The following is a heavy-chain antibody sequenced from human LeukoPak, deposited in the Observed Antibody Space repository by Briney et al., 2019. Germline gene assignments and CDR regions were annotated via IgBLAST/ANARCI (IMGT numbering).Heavy chain of an antibody. CDR1: AGSISSSSYY. J-gene: IGHJ4*02. CDR2: IYYSGST. V-gene: IGHV4-61*01. CDR3: AREPYGSGTFDY. Sequence: SETLSLTCTVSAGSISSSSYYWNWIRQPPGKGLEWIGYIYYSGSTNYNPSLKSRVTISVDTSKNQFSLKLSSVTAADTAEYYCAREPYGSGTFDYWGQGTLVTVSA. D-gene: IGHD3-10*01.